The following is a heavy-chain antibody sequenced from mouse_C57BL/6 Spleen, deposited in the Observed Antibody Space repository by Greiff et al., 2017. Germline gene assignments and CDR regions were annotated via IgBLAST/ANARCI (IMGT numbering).Heavy chain of an antibody. CDR1: GYTFTSYG. J-gene: IGHJ1*03. CDR2: IYPRSGNT. D-gene: IGHD3-1*01. Sequence: VQLQQSGAELARPGASVKLSCKASGYTFTSYGISWVKQRTGQGLEWIGEIYPRSGNTYYNEKFKGKATLTADKSSRTAYMELRSLTSEDSAVYFCARSGWTEWYFDVWGTGTTVTVSS. CDR3: ARSGWTEWYFDV. V-gene: IGHV1-81*01.